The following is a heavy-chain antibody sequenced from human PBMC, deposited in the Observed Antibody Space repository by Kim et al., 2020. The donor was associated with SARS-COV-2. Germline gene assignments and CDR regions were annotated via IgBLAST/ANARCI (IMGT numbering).Heavy chain of an antibody. Sequence: RFTISRDNSKNTLYLQMNSLRAEDTAVYYCARGPVLLWFGAHYYYGMDVWGQGTTVTVSS. V-gene: IGHV3-30*07. CDR3: ARGPVLLWFGAHYYYGMDV. D-gene: IGHD3-10*01. J-gene: IGHJ6*02.